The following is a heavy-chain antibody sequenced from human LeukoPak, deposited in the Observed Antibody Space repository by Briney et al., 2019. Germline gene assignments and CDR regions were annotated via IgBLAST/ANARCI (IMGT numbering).Heavy chain of an antibody. V-gene: IGHV3-30*03. D-gene: IGHD3-22*01. CDR2: ISYDGSHK. Sequence: GGSLRLSCAASGFTFSSDGMHWVRQALGKGLEWVAVISYDGSHKYYADFVKGRFTISRDNSNNTLYLQMNSMRAEDTAVYYCVTASKLSYDILDIWDQGRVVTVYS. J-gene: IGHJ3*02. CDR3: VTASKLSYDILDI. CDR1: GFTFSSDG.